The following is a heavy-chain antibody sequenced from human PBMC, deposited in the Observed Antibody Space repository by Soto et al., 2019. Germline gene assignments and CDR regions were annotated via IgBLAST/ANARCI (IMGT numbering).Heavy chain of an antibody. CDR2: ISGSGGST. V-gene: IGHV3-23*01. Sequence: GGSLRLSCAASGFTVSSYAMSWVRQAPGKGLEWVSAISGSGGSTYYADSVKGRFTISRDNSKNTLYLQMNSLRAEDTAVYYCAKGSLRGYSGYDLFDYWGQGTLVTVSS. J-gene: IGHJ4*02. CDR1: GFTVSSYA. D-gene: IGHD5-12*01. CDR3: AKGSLRGYSGYDLFDY.